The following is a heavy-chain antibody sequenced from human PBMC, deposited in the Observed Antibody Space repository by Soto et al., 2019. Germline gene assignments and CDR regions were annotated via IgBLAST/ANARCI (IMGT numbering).Heavy chain of an antibody. CDR3: ARWVYAFDY. V-gene: IGHV3-30-3*01. Sequence: QVQLVESGGGVVQPGRSLRLSCAASGFTFSTYAMNWVRQAPGKGLEWVAAISYDASNKYYAGSVNGRFTISSDNYKNTLYLQMNSLRTEDTAMYYCARWVYAFDYWGQGTLVTVSS. J-gene: IGHJ4*02. CDR1: GFTFSTYA. D-gene: IGHD6-13*01. CDR2: ISYDASNK.